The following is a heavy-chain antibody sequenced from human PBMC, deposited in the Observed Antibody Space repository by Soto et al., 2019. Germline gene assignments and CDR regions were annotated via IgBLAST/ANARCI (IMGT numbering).Heavy chain of an antibody. V-gene: IGHV3-9*01. CDR3: AKGASTTVFAFNDY. CDR1: GFTFDDYA. J-gene: IGHJ4*02. Sequence: EVQLVESGRGLVQPGRSLRLSCAASGFTFDDYAMHWVRQGPGKGLEWVSSISWNSGNLGYADSVKGRFTISRDNAKNSLYLQMNSLGGEDTALYYCAKGASTTVFAFNDYWGQGTLVTVSS. D-gene: IGHD4-17*01. CDR2: ISWNSGNL.